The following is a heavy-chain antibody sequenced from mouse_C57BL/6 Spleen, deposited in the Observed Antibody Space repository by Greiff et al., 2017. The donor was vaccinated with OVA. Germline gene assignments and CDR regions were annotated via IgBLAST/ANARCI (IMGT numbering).Heavy chain of an antibody. Sequence: QVQLQQPGAELVMPGASVKLSCKASGHTFTSYWMHWVKQRPGQGLEWIGEIDPSDSYTNYNQKFKGKSTLTVDKSSSTAYMQLSSLTSEDSAVYYCARYSRAMDYWGQGTSVTVSS. D-gene: IGHD2-12*01. V-gene: IGHV1-69*01. CDR2: IDPSDSYT. CDR3: ARYSRAMDY. J-gene: IGHJ4*01. CDR1: GHTFTSYW.